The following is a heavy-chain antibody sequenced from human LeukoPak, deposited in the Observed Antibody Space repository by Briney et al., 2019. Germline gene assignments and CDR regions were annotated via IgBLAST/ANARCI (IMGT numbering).Heavy chain of an antibody. Sequence: GGSLRLSCAASGFTFSSYAMSWVRQAPGKGLEGVSRISSDGTITSYADAVKGRITLSRDSAKSTMYLQMNSLRGEDTAVYYCVREDRILLGNDAFDIWGQGTMVTVSS. CDR3: VREDRILLGNDAFDI. D-gene: IGHD2-8*01. J-gene: IGHJ3*02. V-gene: IGHV3-74*01. CDR2: ISSDGTIT. CDR1: GFTFSSYA.